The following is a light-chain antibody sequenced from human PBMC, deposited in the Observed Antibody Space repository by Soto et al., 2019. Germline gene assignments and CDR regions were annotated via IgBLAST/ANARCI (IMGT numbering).Light chain of an antibody. CDR1: QSVSSY. Sequence: EIVLTQSPATLSLPPGERATLSCRASQSVSSYLAWYQRKPGQAPRLLIYDASNRATGIPARFSGSGSGTVFTLTISSLEPEDFAVYYCQQRSNWLFTFGPGTKVDIK. V-gene: IGKV3-11*01. CDR3: QQRSNWLFT. CDR2: DAS. J-gene: IGKJ3*01.